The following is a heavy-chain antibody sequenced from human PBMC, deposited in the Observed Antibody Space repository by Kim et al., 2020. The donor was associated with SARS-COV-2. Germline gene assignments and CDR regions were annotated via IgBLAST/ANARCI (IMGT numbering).Heavy chain of an antibody. V-gene: IGHV4-34*01. CDR2: INHSGST. D-gene: IGHD4-17*01. J-gene: IGHJ6*01. CDR3: ARGRGGTTVVTLGLGYYY. CDR1: GGSFSGYY. Sequence: SGTLSLTWAVYGGSFSGYYWSWIRQPPGKGLEWIGEINHSGSTNYNPSLKSRVTISVDTSKNQFSLKLSSVTAADTAVYYCARGRGGTTVVTLGLGYYY.